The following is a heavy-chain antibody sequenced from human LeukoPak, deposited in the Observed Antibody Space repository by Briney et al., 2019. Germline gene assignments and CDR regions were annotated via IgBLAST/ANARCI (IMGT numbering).Heavy chain of an antibody. D-gene: IGHD5-12*01. J-gene: IGHJ3*02. CDR1: GGSISSYY. CDR3: ARDYGYVGAFDI. Sequence: SETLSLTCTVSGGSISSYYWSWIRQPPGKGLEWIGYIYYSGSTNYNPSLKSRVTISVDTSKNQFSLKLSSVTAADTAVYYCARDYGYVGAFDIWGQGTMVTVSS. V-gene: IGHV4-59*01. CDR2: IYYSGST.